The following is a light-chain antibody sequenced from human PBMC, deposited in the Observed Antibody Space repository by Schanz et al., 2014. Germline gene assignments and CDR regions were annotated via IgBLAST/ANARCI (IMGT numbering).Light chain of an antibody. V-gene: IGKV3D-20*01. CDR3: QQHGTLPVT. J-gene: IGKJ1*01. Sequence: EIVLTQSPGTLSLSPGERATLSCRASQSVSSNLAWYQQKPGLAPRLLIYDASNRATGIPDRFSGSGSGTDFTLTISRLEPEDFAVYYCQQHGTLPVTFGQGTKVEIK. CDR2: DAS. CDR1: QSVSSN.